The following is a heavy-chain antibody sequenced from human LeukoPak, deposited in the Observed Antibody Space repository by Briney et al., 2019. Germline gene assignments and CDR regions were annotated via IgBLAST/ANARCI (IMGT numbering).Heavy chain of an antibody. J-gene: IGHJ5*02. V-gene: IGHV5-51*01. CDR2: IFPADSDT. CDR3: ARLSGGSP. D-gene: IGHD2-15*01. CDR1: GYSFTSSW. Sequence: AGESLKISCQASGYSFTSSWIGWVRQMPGKGLEWMGTIFPADSDTRYSPSFQGQVTVSVDKSNNTAYSQWSSLKASDTAIYYCARLSGGSPWGQGTLVTVSS.